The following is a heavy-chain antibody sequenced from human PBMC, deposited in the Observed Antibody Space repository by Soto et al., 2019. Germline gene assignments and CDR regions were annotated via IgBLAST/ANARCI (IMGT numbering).Heavy chain of an antibody. CDR2: ISYDGSNK. V-gene: IGHV3-30*18. CDR3: AKGVVVVPAATRTETYYYYYGMDV. CDR1: GFTFSSYG. J-gene: IGHJ6*02. D-gene: IGHD2-2*01. Sequence: GGSLRLSCAASGFTFSSYGMHWVRQAPGKGLEWVAVISYDGSNKYYADSVKGRFTISRDNSKNTLYLQMNSLRAEDTAVYYCAKGVVVVPAATRTETYYYYYGMDVWGQGTTVTVSS.